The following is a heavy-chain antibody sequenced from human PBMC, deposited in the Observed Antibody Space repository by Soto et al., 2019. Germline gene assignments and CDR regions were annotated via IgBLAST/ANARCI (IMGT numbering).Heavy chain of an antibody. V-gene: IGHV1-69*01. D-gene: IGHD2-21*01. CDR3: ARGGYSNSWRFDY. CDR2: FRPFVEAA. J-gene: IGHJ4*02. CDR1: GDTFTNYA. Sequence: QLRLVQSGAEVRKPGSSVKVSCKAPGDTFTNYAISWLRLVPGQGLEWMGGFRPFVEAADLAQKFRGRFTITADASTSTAYMELSDLRSEDTAIYYCARGGYSNSWRFDYWGQGALITVS.